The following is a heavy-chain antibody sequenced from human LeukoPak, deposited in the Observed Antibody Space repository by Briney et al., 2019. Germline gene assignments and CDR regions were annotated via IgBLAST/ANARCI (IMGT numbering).Heavy chain of an antibody. D-gene: IGHD2-2*01. CDR2: IRYDGSNK. CDR3: AKDAQRYCSSTSCYEDY. J-gene: IGHJ4*02. V-gene: IGHV3-30*02. CDR1: GFTFSSYG. Sequence: GGSLRLSCAASGFTFSSYGMHWVRQAPGKGLEWMAFIRYDGSNKYYADSVKGRFTISRDNSKNTLYLQMNSLRAEDTAVYYCAKDAQRYCSSTSCYEDYWGQGTLVTVSS.